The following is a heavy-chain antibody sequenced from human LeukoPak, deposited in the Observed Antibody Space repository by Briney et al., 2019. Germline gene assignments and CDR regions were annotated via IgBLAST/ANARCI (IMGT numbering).Heavy chain of an antibody. CDR2: IYYSGTT. D-gene: IGHD3-10*01. Sequence: PSETLSLTCIVSGGSISSYYWSWIRQPPGKGLEWIGYIYYSGTTIYNPSLKSRLTISLDTSKNQFSLNLSSVTAADTAVYYCARDETHFYGSGSSNWFDPWGQGILVTVSS. CDR1: GGSISSYY. CDR3: ARDETHFYGSGSSNWFDP. V-gene: IGHV4-59*12. J-gene: IGHJ5*02.